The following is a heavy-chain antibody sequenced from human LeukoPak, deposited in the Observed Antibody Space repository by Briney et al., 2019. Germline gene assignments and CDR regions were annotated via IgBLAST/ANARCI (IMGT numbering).Heavy chain of an antibody. J-gene: IGHJ5*02. CDR1: GYSVSSNTVT. CDR3: TKGTPNNWFDP. V-gene: IGHV6-1*01. Sequence: SQTLSLTCAISGYSVSSNTVTWNWIRQSPSRGLEWLGRTYYRSKWINDYAESVKSRITIHPDTSNNLFSLQLSSVTPEDTAVYYCTKGTPNNWFDPWGQGTLVTVSS. CDR2: TYYRSKWIN.